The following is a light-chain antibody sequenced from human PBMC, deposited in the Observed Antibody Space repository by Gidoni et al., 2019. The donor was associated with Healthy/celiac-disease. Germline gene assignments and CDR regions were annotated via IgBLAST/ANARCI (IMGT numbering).Light chain of an antibody. CDR2: DAP. J-gene: IGKJ1*01. CDR3: QQRSNWT. Sequence: EIVLTQSPATLSLSPGERATLSCRASQSVSSYLAWYQQKPGQAPRLLIYDAPNRATGIPARFSGSGSGTDFTLTISSLEPEDFAVYYCQQRSNWTFGQXTKVEIK. CDR1: QSVSSY. V-gene: IGKV3-11*01.